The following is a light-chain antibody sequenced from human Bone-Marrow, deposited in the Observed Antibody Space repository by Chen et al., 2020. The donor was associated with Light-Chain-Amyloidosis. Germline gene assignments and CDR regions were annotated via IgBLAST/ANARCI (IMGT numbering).Light chain of an antibody. CDR3: SSYTITNTLV. Sequence: QSALTQPASVSGSTGQSITISCTGTSSDVGGDNHVSWYQQHPDKAPKLMIYEVTNRPSWVPDRFSGSKSENTASLTISALQTEDEADYFCSSYTITNTLVFGSGTRVTVL. CDR2: EVT. CDR1: SSDVGGDNH. J-gene: IGLJ1*01. V-gene: IGLV2-14*01.